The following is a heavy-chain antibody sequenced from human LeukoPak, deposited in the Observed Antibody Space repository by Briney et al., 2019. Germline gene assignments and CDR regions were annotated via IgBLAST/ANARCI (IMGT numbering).Heavy chain of an antibody. D-gene: IGHD3-10*01. CDR1: GGSISSGDYF. Sequence: SETLSLTCSVSGGSISSGDYFWTWIRQPPGKGLEWIGYIYHGGNTYYTPTLKSRLTISLDTSKNQFSLKLRSVTAADAAVYYCARSTYGAFDYWGQGTLVTVSS. J-gene: IGHJ4*02. CDR2: IYHGGNT. V-gene: IGHV4-30-4*08. CDR3: ARSTYGAFDY.